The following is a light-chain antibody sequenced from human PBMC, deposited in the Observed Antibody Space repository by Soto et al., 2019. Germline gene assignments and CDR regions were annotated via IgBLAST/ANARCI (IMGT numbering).Light chain of an antibody. J-gene: IGLJ1*01. CDR1: SSNFGAGYE. V-gene: IGLV1-40*01. Sequence: QSVLTQPPSVSGAPGQRVTISCTGSSSNFGAGYEVHWYKQLPGAAPTLVIFNNLNRPSGVPERFSGSKSGTSASLVISGLQAEDEAYYDCQTSGTSLRVYLFGSGTKVTVL. CDR2: NNL. CDR3: QTSGTSLRVYL.